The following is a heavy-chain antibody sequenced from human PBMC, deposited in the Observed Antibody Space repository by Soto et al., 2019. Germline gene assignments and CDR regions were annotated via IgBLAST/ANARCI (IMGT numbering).Heavy chain of an antibody. Sequence: SGGSLRLSCAASGFTFSSYSMHWVRQAPGKGLEWITFISFDASNKYYADSVKGRFTISRDNSENTLYLQMNNLRTEDTAVYYCARDSFRAHDFGDYLAYWGQGTLVTVSS. CDR2: ISFDASNK. J-gene: IGHJ4*02. CDR3: ARDSFRAHDFGDYLAY. CDR1: GFTFSSYS. V-gene: IGHV3-30-3*01. D-gene: IGHD4-17*01.